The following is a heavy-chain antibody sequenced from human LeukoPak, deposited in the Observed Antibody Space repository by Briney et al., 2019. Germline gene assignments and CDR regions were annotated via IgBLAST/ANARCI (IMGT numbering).Heavy chain of an antibody. Sequence: SETLSLTCAVYGGSFSGYYWGWIRQHPGKGLEWIGYIYYSGSTYYNPSLKSRVTISVDTSKNQFSLKLSSVTAADTAVYYCAREDGGAVAAGGAFDIWGQGTMVTVSS. D-gene: IGHD6-19*01. CDR1: GGSFSGYY. CDR2: IYYSGST. CDR3: AREDGGAVAAGGAFDI. V-gene: IGHV4-31*11. J-gene: IGHJ3*02.